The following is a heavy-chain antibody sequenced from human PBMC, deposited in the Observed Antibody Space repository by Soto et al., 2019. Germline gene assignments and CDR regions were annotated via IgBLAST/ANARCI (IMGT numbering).Heavy chain of an antibody. Sequence: SETLSLTCTVSSGSISSGGYYWNLIRQHPGKGLEWIGYIYYSGSTYYNPSLKSRVTISVDTSKNQFSLKLSSVTAADTAVYYCASKGHRGDYGGNSDGYCYYYGMDVWGQGTTVTVSS. J-gene: IGHJ6*02. V-gene: IGHV4-31*03. D-gene: IGHD4-17*01. CDR1: SGSISSGGYY. CDR2: IYYSGST. CDR3: ASKGHRGDYGGNSDGYCYYYGMDV.